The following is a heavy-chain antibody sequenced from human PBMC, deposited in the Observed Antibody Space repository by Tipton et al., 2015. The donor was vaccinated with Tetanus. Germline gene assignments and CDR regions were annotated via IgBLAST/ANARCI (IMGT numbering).Heavy chain of an antibody. CDR1: GGSITSYY. CDR2: VHYTGKD. J-gene: IGHJ3*01. V-gene: IGHV4-59*13. Sequence: LRLSCNVSGGSITSYYWSWIRQRPGRGLEWVGYVHYTGKDNYSPSLRSRVTLSVDTSKNQFSLQMKSVTAADTAVYYCARTVFRSPDWLWTSAFDLWGQGKMVTVSS. D-gene: IGHD3-9*01. CDR3: ARTVFRSPDWLWTSAFDL.